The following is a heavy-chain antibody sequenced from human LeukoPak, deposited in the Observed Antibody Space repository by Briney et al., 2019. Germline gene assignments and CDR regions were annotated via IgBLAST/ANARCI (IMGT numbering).Heavy chain of an antibody. CDR1: GGSISSHY. D-gene: IGHD2-15*01. J-gene: IGHJ5*02. CDR3: AREKVVAATPGSWFDP. Sequence: SETLSLTCTVSGGSISSHYWSWIRQPPGKGLEWIGYIYYSGSTNYNPSLKSRVTISVDTSKNQFSLKLSSVTAADTAVYYCAREKVVAATPGSWFDPWGQGTLVTVSS. V-gene: IGHV4-59*11. CDR2: IYYSGST.